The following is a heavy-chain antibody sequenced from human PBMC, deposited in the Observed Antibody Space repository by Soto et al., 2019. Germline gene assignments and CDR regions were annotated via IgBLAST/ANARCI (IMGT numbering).Heavy chain of an antibody. CDR1: GGTFSSYS. CDR2: IIPIFGTA. D-gene: IGHD3-22*01. CDR3: ASEWSSGYYYDYYYYGMDV. J-gene: IGHJ6*02. Sequence: SVKVSCKASGGTFSSYSISWVRQAPGQGLEWMGGIIPIFGTANYAQKFQGRVTITADESTSTAYMELSSLRSEDTAVYYCASEWSSGYYYDYYYYGMDVWGQGTTVTVSS. V-gene: IGHV1-69*13.